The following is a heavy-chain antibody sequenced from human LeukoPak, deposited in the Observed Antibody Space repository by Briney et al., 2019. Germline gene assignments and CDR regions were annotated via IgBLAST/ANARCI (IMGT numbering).Heavy chain of an antibody. J-gene: IGHJ4*02. CDR1: GYTFTSYD. CDR2: MNPNSGNT. CDR3: ARAREFCSSASCYAGGFDY. Sequence: GASVKVSCKASGYTFTSYDINWVRQATGQGLEWMGWMNPNSGNTGYAQKFQGRVTITRNTSISTAYMELSSLRSEDTAVYYCARAREFCSSASCYAGGFDYWGQGTLVTVSS. D-gene: IGHD2-2*01. V-gene: IGHV1-8*03.